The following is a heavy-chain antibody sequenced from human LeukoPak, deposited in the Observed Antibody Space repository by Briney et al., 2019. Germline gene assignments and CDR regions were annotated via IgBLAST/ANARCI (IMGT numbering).Heavy chain of an antibody. J-gene: IGHJ5*02. CDR1: GYTFTSYD. CDR3: ARGRKQQLVYWFDP. CDR2: MNPNSGNT. V-gene: IGHV1-8*01. Sequence: ASVKVSCKTSGYTFTSYDINWVRQAIGQGLECMGWMNPNSGNTGYAQKFQGRVTMTRNTSISTAYMELSSLRSEDTAVYYCARGRKQQLVYWFDPWGKGNLVTVSS. D-gene: IGHD6-13*01.